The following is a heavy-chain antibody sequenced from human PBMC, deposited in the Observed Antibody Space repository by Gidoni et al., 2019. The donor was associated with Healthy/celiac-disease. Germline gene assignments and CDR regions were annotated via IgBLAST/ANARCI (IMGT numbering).Heavy chain of an antibody. D-gene: IGHD3-16*02. CDR2: TYYRSKWYN. CDR1: GDSVSSNSAA. V-gene: IGHV6-1*01. J-gene: IGHJ6*02. Sequence: QVQLQQSGPGLVKPSQTLSLTCAISGDSVSSNSAAWNWIRQSPSRGLAWLGRTYYRSKWYNDYAGSVKSRITINPDTSKNQFSLQLNSVTPEDTAVYYCARADMITFGGVIVRDYYYYGMDVWGQGTTVTVSS. CDR3: ARADMITFGGVIVRDYYYYGMDV.